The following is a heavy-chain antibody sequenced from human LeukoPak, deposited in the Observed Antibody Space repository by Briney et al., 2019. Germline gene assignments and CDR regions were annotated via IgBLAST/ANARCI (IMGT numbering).Heavy chain of an antibody. D-gene: IGHD4-11*01. CDR2: IYYSGST. V-gene: IGHV4-59*01. J-gene: IGHJ6*02. CDR3: ARGMTTNYYYYYGMDV. Sequence: SETLSLTCSVSGGSISSYYWSWIRQPPGKGLEWIGYIYYSGSTNYNPSLKSRVTISVDTSKNQFSPKLSSVTAADTAVYYCARGMTTNYYYYYGMDVWGQGTTVTVSS. CDR1: GGSISSYY.